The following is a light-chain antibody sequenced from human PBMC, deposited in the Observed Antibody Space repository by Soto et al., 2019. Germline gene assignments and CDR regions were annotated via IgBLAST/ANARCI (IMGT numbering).Light chain of an antibody. J-gene: IGLJ3*02. CDR2: EVS. V-gene: IGLV2-14*01. CDR3: SSYTSRSTLG. Sequence: QSVLTQPASVSGSPGQSITISCTGTSSDVGGYNYVSWYQQHPGKAPKLMIYEVSNRPSGVSNRFSGSQSGNTASLTISGLQAEDEADYYCSSYTSRSTLGFGGGTKGTVL. CDR1: SSDVGGYNY.